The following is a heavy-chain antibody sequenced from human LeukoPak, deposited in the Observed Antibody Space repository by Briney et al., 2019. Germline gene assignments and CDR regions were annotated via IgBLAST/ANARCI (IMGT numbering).Heavy chain of an antibody. V-gene: IGHV1-2*02. CDR3: ARDLSRCGPAWHCSSTSCYPGTFDY. J-gene: IGHJ4*02. CDR1: GYTFTGYY. Sequence: GASVKVSCKASGYTFTGYYMHWVRQAHGQGLEWMGWINPNSGGTTYAQQFQGRVTMTRDTSISTAYMELSRLGSDDTAVYYCARDLSRCGPAWHCSSTSCYPGTFDYWGQGTLVTVSS. CDR2: INPNSGGT. D-gene: IGHD2-2*01.